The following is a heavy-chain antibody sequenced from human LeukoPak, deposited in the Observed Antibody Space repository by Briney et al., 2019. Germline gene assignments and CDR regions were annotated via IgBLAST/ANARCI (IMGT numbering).Heavy chain of an antibody. D-gene: IGHD3-22*01. CDR3: TTGYYYDSSGYGDDAFDI. CDR1: GFTFSNAW. V-gene: IGHV3-15*01. J-gene: IGHJ3*02. Sequence: PGGSLRLSCAASGFTFSNAWMSWVRQAPGKGLEWVGRIKSKTDGGTTDYAAPVKGRFTISRDDSKNTLYLQMNSLKTEDTAVYYCTTGYYYDSSGYGDDAFDIWGQGTMVTVSS. CDR2: IKSKTDGGTT.